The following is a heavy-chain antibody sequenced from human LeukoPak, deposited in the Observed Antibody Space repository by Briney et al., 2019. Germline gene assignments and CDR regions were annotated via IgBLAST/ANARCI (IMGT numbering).Heavy chain of an antibody. CDR3: ARAVVAASTPSDY. D-gene: IGHD2-15*01. CDR1: GFTFNSYA. CDR2: ISSEGTFK. Sequence: GGSLRLSCVGSGFTFNSYAFHWVRQDPGKGLEWVAVISSEGTFKYYADSVKGRFTISRDKSKKTLSLQMNSLKTEDTAVYYCARAVVAASTPSDYWGQGTLVTVSS. J-gene: IGHJ4*02. V-gene: IGHV3-30-3*01.